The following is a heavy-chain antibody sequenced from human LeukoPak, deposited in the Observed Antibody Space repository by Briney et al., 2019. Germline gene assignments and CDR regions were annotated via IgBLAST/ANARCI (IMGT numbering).Heavy chain of an antibody. J-gene: IGHJ4*02. CDR1: GFTFSSYA. CDR2: ISGSGGST. V-gene: IGHV3-23*01. CDR3: AKGTAMVPYYFDY. Sequence: GGSLRLSCAASGFTFSSYAMSWVRQAPGKGLEWDSAISGSGGSTYYADSVKGRFTISRDNSKNTLYLQMNSLRAEDTAVYYCAKGTAMVPYYFDYWGQGTLVTVSS. D-gene: IGHD5-18*01.